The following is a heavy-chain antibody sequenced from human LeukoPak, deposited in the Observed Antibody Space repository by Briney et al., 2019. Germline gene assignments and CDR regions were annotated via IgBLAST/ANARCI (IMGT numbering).Heavy chain of an antibody. CDR1: GFTFSNYA. CDR3: TTEAPWYSSGRGWSDY. Sequence: GGSLRLSCATSGFTFSNYAMHWVRQPPGKGLEWVAIISYDGTNKDYADSVKGRFTISRDNSKNTQYLQMNSLKTEDTALYYCTTEAPWYSSGRGWSDYWGQGTLVTVSS. J-gene: IGHJ4*02. D-gene: IGHD6-19*01. CDR2: ISYDGTNK. V-gene: IGHV3-30-3*01.